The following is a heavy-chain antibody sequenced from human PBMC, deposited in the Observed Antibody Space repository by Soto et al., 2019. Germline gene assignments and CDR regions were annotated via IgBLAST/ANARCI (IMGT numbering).Heavy chain of an antibody. D-gene: IGHD6-6*01. Sequence: SLRLSCAASGFTFSSYGMHWVRQAPGKGLEWVAVISYYGSNKYYADSVKGRFTISRDNSKNTLYLQMNSLRAEDTAVYYCAKAGAARFYGMDVLGQGTTVTVS. V-gene: IGHV3-30*18. CDR2: ISYYGSNK. J-gene: IGHJ6*02. CDR3: AKAGAARFYGMDV. CDR1: GFTFSSYG.